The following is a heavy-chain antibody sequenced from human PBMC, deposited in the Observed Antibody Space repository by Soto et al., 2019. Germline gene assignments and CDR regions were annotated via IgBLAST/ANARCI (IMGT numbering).Heavy chain of an antibody. V-gene: IGHV4-34*01. CDR2: INHSGST. D-gene: IGHD2-8*01. J-gene: IGHJ4*01. CDR1: DGASSGFY. Sequence: SLTSSVDDGASSGFYWRCIRKPTGKGLEWIGEINHSGSTNYNSALKSRVTISVDTSKNQFSLKLSSVTAADTAVYYCARNQGYCTNGVCDGTLSYLDYLRHRTLDIVFS. CDR3: ARNQGYCTNGVCDGTLSYLDY.